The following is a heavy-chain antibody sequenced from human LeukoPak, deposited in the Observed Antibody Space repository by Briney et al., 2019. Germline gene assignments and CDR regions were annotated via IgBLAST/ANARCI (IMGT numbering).Heavy chain of an antibody. J-gene: IGHJ6*03. CDR1: GGSISSSSYY. CDR3: ARGATGTTYKDYYYYYYMDV. D-gene: IGHD1-7*01. CDR2: IYYSGST. V-gene: IGHV4-39*07. Sequence: AETLSLTCTVSGGSISSSSYYWGWIRQPPGKGLEWIGSIYYSGSTYYNPSLKSRVTISVDTSKNQFSLKLSSVTAADTAVYYCARGATGTTYKDYYYYYYMDVWGKGTTVTVSS.